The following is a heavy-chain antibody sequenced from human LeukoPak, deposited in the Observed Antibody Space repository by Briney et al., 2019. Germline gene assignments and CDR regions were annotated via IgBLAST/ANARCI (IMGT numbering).Heavy chain of an antibody. D-gene: IGHD1/OR15-1a*01. CDR2: IKEDGSGK. CDR1: GFTFSGHW. CDR3: ARHIPRGNNYFDC. V-gene: IGHV3-7*01. Sequence: LPGGSLRLSCAASGFTFSGHWMTWVRQAPGKRLEWVANIKEDGSGKFYADSVEGRFTVSRDNAKNSLSLQMNSLGAEYTAVYFCARHIPRGNNYFDCWGQGTLVTVSS. J-gene: IGHJ4*02.